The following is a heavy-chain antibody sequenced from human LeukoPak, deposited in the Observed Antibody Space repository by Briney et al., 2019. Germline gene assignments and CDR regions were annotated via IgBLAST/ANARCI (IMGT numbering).Heavy chain of an antibody. CDR3: ARGPHRKYSGYGFHFDY. V-gene: IGHV3-66*01. D-gene: IGHD5-12*01. CDR2: IYSGGST. J-gene: IGHJ4*02. CDR1: GFTVSSNY. Sequence: AGGSLRLSCAASGFTVSSNYMSWVRQAPGKGLEWVSVIYSGGSTYYADSVKGRFTISRDNSKNTLYLQMNSLRAEDTAVYYCARGPHRKYSGYGFHFDYWGQGTLVTVSS.